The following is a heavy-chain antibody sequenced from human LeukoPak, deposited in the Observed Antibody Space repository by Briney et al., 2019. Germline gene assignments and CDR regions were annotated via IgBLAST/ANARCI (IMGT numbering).Heavy chain of an antibody. D-gene: IGHD3-22*01. J-gene: IGHJ4*02. CDR2: ISAYNGNT. CDR3: ARAGRTSGYNYSDQNDY. Sequence: EGSVRVSCKASGYTFTVYGISWVRQAPGQGLEWMGWISAYNGNTMNEPPLQGRVTVPTETSTSTAYMELRSLRSDATAVYFCARAGRTSGYNYSDQNDYWGQGTTVSLSS. V-gene: IGHV1-18*01. CDR1: GYTFTVYG.